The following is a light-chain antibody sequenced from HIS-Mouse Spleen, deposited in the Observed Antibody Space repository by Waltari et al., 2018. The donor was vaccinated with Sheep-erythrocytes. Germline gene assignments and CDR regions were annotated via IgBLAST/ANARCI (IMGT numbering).Light chain of an antibody. J-gene: IGKJ2*01. CDR3: QQYYSYPYT. Sequence: IRLTQSPSSPSASTGDRVTITCRTSQGISSYLAWYQQIPGKAPKLLIYAASTLQSAVPSRFSGSVSVTDFTLTISCLQSEDLATYYCQQYYSYPYTFGQGTKLEIK. CDR2: AAS. V-gene: IGKV1-8*01. CDR1: QGISSY.